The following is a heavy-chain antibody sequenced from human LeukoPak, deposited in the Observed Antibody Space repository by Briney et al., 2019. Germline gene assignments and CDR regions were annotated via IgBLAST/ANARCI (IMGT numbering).Heavy chain of an antibody. J-gene: IGHJ5*02. CDR1: GYTLTELS. V-gene: IGHV1-24*01. CDR2: FDPEDGET. D-gene: IGHD2-2*01. Sequence: ASVKVSCKVSGYTLTELSMHWVRQAPGKGLESMGGFDPEDGETIYAQKFQGRVTMTEDTSTDTAYMELSSLRSEDTAVYYCATDGYRHQLLNWFDPWGQGTLVTVSS. CDR3: ATDGYRHQLLNWFDP.